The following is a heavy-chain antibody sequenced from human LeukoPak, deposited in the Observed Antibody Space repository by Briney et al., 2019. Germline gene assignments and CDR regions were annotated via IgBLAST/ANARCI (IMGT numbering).Heavy chain of an antibody. CDR3: ARDCLGGDPPSLDGMDV. Sequence: PGGSLRLSCAASGFTFSSYWMRWVRQAPGKGLEWVSVIYSGGSTYYADSVKGRFTISRDNSKNTLYLQMNSLRAEDTAVYYCARDCLGGDPPSLDGMDVWGQRTTVTVSS. D-gene: IGHD2-21*02. CDR2: IYSGGST. CDR1: GFTFSSYW. J-gene: IGHJ6*02. V-gene: IGHV3-66*01.